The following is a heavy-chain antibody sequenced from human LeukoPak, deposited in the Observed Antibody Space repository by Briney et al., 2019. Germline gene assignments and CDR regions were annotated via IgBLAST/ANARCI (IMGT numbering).Heavy chain of an antibody. CDR1: GLTFSSYW. J-gene: IGHJ4*02. CDR2: INSDGSST. CDR3: AIPLYGEVDASPDY. Sequence: PGGSLRLSCTASGLTFSSYWMHWVRQAPGKGLVWVSRINSDGSSTIYADSVKGRFTISRDNAKNTLYLQMNSLRAEDTAVYYCAIPLYGEVDASPDYWGQGTLVTVSS. D-gene: IGHD4-17*01. V-gene: IGHV3-74*01.